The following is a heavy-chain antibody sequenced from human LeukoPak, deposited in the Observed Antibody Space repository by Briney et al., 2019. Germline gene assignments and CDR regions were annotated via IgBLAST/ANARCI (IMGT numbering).Heavy chain of an antibody. Sequence: SETLSLTCTVSGYSISSGYYWGWIRQPPGKGLEWIGSIYHSGSTYYNPSLKSRVTISVDTSRNQFSLQLSSVTAADTAMYYCASRGYYDNSGYFRNWGQGTLVTVSS. CDR3: ASRGYYDNSGYFRN. CDR2: IYHSGST. J-gene: IGHJ4*02. D-gene: IGHD3-22*01. V-gene: IGHV4-38-2*02. CDR1: GYSISSGYY.